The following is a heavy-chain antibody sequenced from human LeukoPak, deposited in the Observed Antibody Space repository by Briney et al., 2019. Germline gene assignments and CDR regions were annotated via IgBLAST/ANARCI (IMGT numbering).Heavy chain of an antibody. CDR3: ARDLRGYSYGPDY. CDR2: IWYDGSNK. D-gene: IGHD5-18*01. J-gene: IGHJ4*02. Sequence: GGSLRLSCAASGFTFSSYGMHWVRQAPGKGLEWVAVIWYDGSNKYYADSVKGRFTISRDNSKNTLYLQMNSLRAEDTAVYYCARDLRGYSYGPDYWGQGTLVTVSS. V-gene: IGHV3-33*01. CDR1: GFTFSSYG.